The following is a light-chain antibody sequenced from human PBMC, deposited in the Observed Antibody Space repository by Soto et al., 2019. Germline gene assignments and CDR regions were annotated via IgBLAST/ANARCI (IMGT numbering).Light chain of an antibody. CDR3: QQSYNSIT. Sequence: EIQLPQNNSSLSASIGDRVTIPCPASHSLSSYLRWYQKPPGKAPKRRSLTASNLQSGVPSRFSSSGSGTVFTLTLRSLQPEDAATYYCQQSYNSITFGQGTRLEIK. CDR1: HSLSSY. J-gene: IGKJ5*01. V-gene: IGKV1-39*01. CDR2: TAS.